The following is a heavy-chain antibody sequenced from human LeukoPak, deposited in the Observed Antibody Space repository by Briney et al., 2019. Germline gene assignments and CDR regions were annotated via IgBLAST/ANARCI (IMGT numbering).Heavy chain of an antibody. CDR3: AQKAPDSGSYRMDFYY. Sequence: GGSLRLSCAASGFTFSNYAMSWVRQAPGKGLEWVSPISSAGGSKYYTDSVKGRFTISRDNSKNTLYLQMNSLRAEDTAVYYCAQKAPDSGSYRMDFYYWGQGTLVTVSS. D-gene: IGHD1-26*01. CDR1: GFTFSNYA. CDR2: ISSAGGSK. J-gene: IGHJ4*02. V-gene: IGHV3-23*01.